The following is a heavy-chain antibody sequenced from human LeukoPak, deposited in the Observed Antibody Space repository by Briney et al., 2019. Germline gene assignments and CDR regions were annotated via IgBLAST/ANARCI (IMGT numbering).Heavy chain of an antibody. V-gene: IGHV1-18*01. CDR2: ISPYNSDTNT. D-gene: IGHD3-10*01. Sequence: ASVKVSCRASGYTFNRYGLSGVRQAPGQGREWMGWISPYNSDTNTKYAQNLQGRVTMTTDTSTNTAYMELRSLTSDDTAIYYCARDYSPRVVRGLAGLGPRRDDYMDVWGKGTTVTVSS. CDR1: GYTFNRYG. CDR3: ARDYSPRVVRGLAGLGPRRDDYMDV. J-gene: IGHJ6*03.